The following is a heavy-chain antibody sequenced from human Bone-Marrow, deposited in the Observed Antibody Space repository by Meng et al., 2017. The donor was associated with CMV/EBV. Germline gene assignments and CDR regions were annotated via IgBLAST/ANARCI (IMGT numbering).Heavy chain of an antibody. CDR3: ATTAIVVVPAATDY. CDR2: MNPNTGDT. Sequence: ASVKVSCKASGYTFTTFDINWVRQDTGQGLEWMGWMNPNTGDTGFAQKFQGRVTMTRDTSIRTAYLELSSLRSYDTAVYYSATTAIVVVPAATDYWGQGTLVTVSS. D-gene: IGHD2-2*01. CDR1: GYTFTTFD. J-gene: IGHJ4*02. V-gene: IGHV1-8*01.